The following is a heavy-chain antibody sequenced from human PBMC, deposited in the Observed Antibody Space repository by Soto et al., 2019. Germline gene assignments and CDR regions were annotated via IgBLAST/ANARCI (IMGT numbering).Heavy chain of an antibody. CDR3: AHRVNYSVSWDVGWFDS. CDR2: IYWDNDR. D-gene: IGHD1-26*01. CDR1: GFSLSNSGVG. J-gene: IGHJ5*01. Sequence: QITSKESGPTLVEPTQTLTLTCSFSGFSLSNSGVGVGWFRQAPGKALECLGIIYWDNDRRYNPSLKDRLSITKDTSKNQVVVAMTYMEPVDTGTYYCAHRVNYSVSWDVGWFDSWGQGTPVTVS. V-gene: IGHV2-5*02.